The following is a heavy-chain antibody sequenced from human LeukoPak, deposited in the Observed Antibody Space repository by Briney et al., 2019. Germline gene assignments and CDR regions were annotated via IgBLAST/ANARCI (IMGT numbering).Heavy chain of an antibody. J-gene: IGHJ4*02. Sequence: ASAKVSCKASGYTFTGYYMHWVRQAPGQGLEWMGWINPNSGGTNYAQKFQGRVTMTRDTSISTAYMELSRLRSDDTAVYYCARESGTYCSGGSCCVDYWGQGTLVTVSS. CDR3: ARESGTYCSGGSCCVDY. D-gene: IGHD2-15*01. V-gene: IGHV1-2*02. CDR1: GYTFTGYY. CDR2: INPNSGGT.